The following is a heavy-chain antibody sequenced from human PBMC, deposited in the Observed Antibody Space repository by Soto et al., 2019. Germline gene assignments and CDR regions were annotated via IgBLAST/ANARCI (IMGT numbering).Heavy chain of an antibody. CDR3: ARNVGSSGSSRWFDT. J-gene: IGHJ5*02. V-gene: IGHV3-33*01. CDR2: IWYDGTAT. D-gene: IGHD3-10*01. Sequence: QVQLVESGGGVVQPGRSLTLSCVASGFTLSNYGMHWVRQAPGTGLAWVAVIWYDGTATYSVDSVKGRFSISRDNAKNELFLQLSSLRAEDTAVYYCARNVGSSGSSRWFDTWGQGTLVTVSS. CDR1: GFTLSNYG.